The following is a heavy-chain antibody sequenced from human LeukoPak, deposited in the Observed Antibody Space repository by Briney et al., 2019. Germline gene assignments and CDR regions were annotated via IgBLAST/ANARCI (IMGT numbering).Heavy chain of an antibody. J-gene: IGHJ3*02. Sequence: GASVKVSCKASGGTFSSYAISWVRQAPGQGLEWMGGIIPIFGTANYAQKFQGRVTITADESTSTAYMELSSLRSEDTAVYYCARLNYDSSGFDIWGQGTMVTVSS. V-gene: IGHV1-69*13. CDR1: GGTFSSYA. D-gene: IGHD3-22*01. CDR2: IIPIFGTA. CDR3: ARLNYDSSGFDI.